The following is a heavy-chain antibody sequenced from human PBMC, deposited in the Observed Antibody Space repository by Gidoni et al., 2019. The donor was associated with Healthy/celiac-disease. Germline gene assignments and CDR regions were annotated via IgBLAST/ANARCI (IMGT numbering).Heavy chain of an antibody. CDR3: ARDVLSSGYDHYFDY. D-gene: IGHD5-12*01. J-gene: IGHJ4*02. CDR1: GFTFSRYW. V-gene: IGHV3-7*03. CDR2: IKQDGSEK. Sequence: EVQLVESGGGLVQPGGSLRLSCAASGFTFSRYWMSWVRQAPGQGREWVANIKQDGSEKYYVDSVKGRFTISRDNAKNSLYLQMNSRRAEDTAVYYCARDVLSSGYDHYFDYWGQGTLVTVSS.